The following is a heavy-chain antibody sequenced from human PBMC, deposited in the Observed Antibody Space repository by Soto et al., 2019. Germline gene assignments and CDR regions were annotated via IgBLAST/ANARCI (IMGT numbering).Heavy chain of an antibody. V-gene: IGHV3-33*01. J-gene: IGHJ5*02. CDR2: IWYDGSNK. Sequence: ESGGGVVQPGRSLRLSCAASGFTFSSYGMHWVRQAPGKGLEWVAVIWYDGSNKYYADSVKGRFTISRDNSKNTLYLQMNSLRAEDTAVYYCARDNLDIVVVPAAMSNWFDPWGQGTLVTVSS. CDR1: GFTFSSYG. CDR3: ARDNLDIVVVPAAMSNWFDP. D-gene: IGHD2-2*03.